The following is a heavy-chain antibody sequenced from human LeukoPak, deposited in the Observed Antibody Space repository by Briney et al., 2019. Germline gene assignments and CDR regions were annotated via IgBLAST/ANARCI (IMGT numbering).Heavy chain of an antibody. CDR1: GGSIGSGNYY. CDR3: ARGDYDILTGHNWFDP. Sequence: SETLSLTCTVSGGSIGSGNYYWSWIRQPAGKGLEWIGHIYTSGSTNYNPSLKSRVTISVDTSKNQFSLKLSSVTAADTAVYYCARGDYDILTGHNWFDPWGQGTLVTVSS. CDR2: IYTSGST. V-gene: IGHV4-61*09. J-gene: IGHJ5*02. D-gene: IGHD3-9*01.